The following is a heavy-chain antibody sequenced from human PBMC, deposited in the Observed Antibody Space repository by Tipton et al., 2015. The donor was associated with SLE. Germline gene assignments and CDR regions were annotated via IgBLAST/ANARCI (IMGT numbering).Heavy chain of an antibody. CDR3: ARRDRWLRSPLY. J-gene: IGHJ4*02. CDR2: NYYAGST. CDR1: GVSISSTNSY. D-gene: IGHD3-16*01. V-gene: IGHV4-39*07. Sequence: TLSLTCTVSGVSISSTNSYWDWLRQPPGRGLEWIGTNYYAGSTYYSPSLKSRVTITLDTSKNHLSLKLSSVTAADTAVYYCARRDRWLRSPLYWGQGTLVTVPS.